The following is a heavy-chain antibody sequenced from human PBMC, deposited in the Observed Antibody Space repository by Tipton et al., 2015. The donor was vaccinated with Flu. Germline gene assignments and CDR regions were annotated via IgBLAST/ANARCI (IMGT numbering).Heavy chain of an antibody. CDR1: GGSISSSSYY. V-gene: IGHV4-39*07. J-gene: IGHJ4*02. CDR3: ARGKGDFDY. Sequence: TLSLTCTVSGGSISSSSYYWGWIRQPPGKGPEWIGSIYYSGSTYYNPSLKSRVTISVDTSKNQFSLKLSSVTAADTAVYYCARGKGDFDYWGQGTLVTVS. CDR2: IYYSGST.